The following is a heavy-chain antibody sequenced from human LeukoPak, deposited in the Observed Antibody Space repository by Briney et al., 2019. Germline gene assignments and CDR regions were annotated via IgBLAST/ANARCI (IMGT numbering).Heavy chain of an antibody. CDR3: ARDRGRYYDSSGYYSGYYGMDV. J-gene: IGHJ6*02. CDR1: GASISSSNYY. D-gene: IGHD3-22*01. CDR2: IYYSGST. Sequence: SETLSLTCTVSGASISSSNYYWGWIRQPPGKGLEWIGSIYYSGSTYYNPSLKSRVTISVDTSKNQFSLKLSSVTAADTAVYYCARDRGRYYDSSGYYSGYYGMDVWGQGTTVTVSS. V-gene: IGHV4-39*07.